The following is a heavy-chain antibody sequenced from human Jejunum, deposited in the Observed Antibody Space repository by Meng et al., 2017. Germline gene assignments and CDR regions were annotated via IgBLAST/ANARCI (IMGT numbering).Heavy chain of an antibody. D-gene: IGHD3-10*01. V-gene: IGHV3-74*01. CDR3: LRAVSGRDGEFDF. Sequence: GGSLRPSCAASGFALSSYWMHWVRQVPGKGRVWVARINSDGRTINYADSVKGRFTISRDNAKNTLYLQMNSLRAEDTAIYYCLRAVSGRDGEFDFWGQGTLVTVSS. CDR1: GFALSSYW. J-gene: IGHJ4*02. CDR2: INSDGRTI.